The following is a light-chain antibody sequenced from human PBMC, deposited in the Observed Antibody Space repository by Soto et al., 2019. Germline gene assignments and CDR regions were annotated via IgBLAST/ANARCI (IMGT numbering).Light chain of an antibody. V-gene: IGLV2-11*01. CDR1: SSDVGSYNF. CDR2: DVT. CDR3: CSSASAYIYA. J-gene: IGLJ1*01. Sequence: QSALTQPRSVSGSPGQSVTISCTGTSSDVGSYNFVSWYQQHPGKAPKLMIHDVTKRPSGVPDRFSGSKSANTASLTISGLQAEDEADYYCCSSASAYIYAFGTGTKVTVL.